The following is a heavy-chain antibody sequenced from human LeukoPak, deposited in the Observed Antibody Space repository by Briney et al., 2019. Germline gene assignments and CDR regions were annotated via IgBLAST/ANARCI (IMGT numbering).Heavy chain of an antibody. J-gene: IGHJ4*02. Sequence: ASVKVSCKASSCTFTNYGISWVRQAPGQGLEWMGWISAYNGNTNYAQKVQGRVTMTTDTSTSTAYMELRSLRSDDTAVYYCARGRDGYNPTADYWGQGTLVTVSS. CDR2: ISAYNGNT. D-gene: IGHD5-24*01. CDR3: ARGRDGYNPTADY. CDR1: SCTFTNYG. V-gene: IGHV1-18*01.